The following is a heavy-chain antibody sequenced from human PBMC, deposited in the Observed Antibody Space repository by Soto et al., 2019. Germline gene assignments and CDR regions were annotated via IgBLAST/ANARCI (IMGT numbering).Heavy chain of an antibody. Sequence: EVQLVESGGGLVQPGGSLRLSCAVSGFTFSSSEMYWVRQAPGKGLEWISYIHPSGQPIFYADSVKGRFTISRDNANNSLCLQMNSLRAEDTAVYYCARRSSRWGQGTMVTVSS. CDR2: IHPSGQPI. V-gene: IGHV3-48*03. J-gene: IGHJ3*01. CDR1: GFTFSSSE. CDR3: ARRSSR.